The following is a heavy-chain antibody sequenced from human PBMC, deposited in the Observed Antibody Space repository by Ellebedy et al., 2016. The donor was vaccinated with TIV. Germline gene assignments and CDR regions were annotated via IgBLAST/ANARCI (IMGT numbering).Heavy chain of an antibody. CDR1: GYTFSNYG. D-gene: IGHD2-2*01. Sequence: ASVKVSXXASGYTFSNYGISWVRQAPGQGLEWMGWISAYNGNTNYAQKFQGRVTMTTDTSTSTAYMELRSLRSEDTAVYYCARGRKVPVYYYMDVWGKGTTVTVSS. V-gene: IGHV1-18*01. J-gene: IGHJ6*03. CDR2: ISAYNGNT. CDR3: ARGRKVPVYYYMDV.